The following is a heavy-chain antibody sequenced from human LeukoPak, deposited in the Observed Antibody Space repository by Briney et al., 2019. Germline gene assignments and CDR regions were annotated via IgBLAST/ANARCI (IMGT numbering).Heavy chain of an antibody. Sequence: SVKVSCKASGGTFISYAISWVRQAPGQGLEWKGGMIPIFGTANYAQKFQGRVTITSDESTRKAYMEMRSVRAEDTAVYYCARVAKHLRGPLPLYFMDVWGRATAVTISS. J-gene: IGHJ6*03. V-gene: IGHV1-69*13. CDR1: GGTFISYA. CDR2: MIPIFGTA. D-gene: IGHD3-10*01. CDR3: ARVAKHLRGPLPLYFMDV.